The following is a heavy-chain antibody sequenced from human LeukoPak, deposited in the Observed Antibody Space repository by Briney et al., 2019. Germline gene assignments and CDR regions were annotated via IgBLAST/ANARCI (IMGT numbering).Heavy chain of an antibody. J-gene: IGHJ4*02. CDR3: AKERAGYTNPYYFDY. V-gene: IGHV3-23*01. CDR2: ISGRGANT. D-gene: IGHD3-16*02. CDR1: GFTFSTYA. Sequence: GGSLRLSCAACGFTFSTYAMSWVRQAPGEARVGVSTISGRGANTYYADSVRGRFTISRDNSKNTLYLHMNSLRAEDTAVYYCAKERAGYTNPYYFDYWGQGTLVTVSS.